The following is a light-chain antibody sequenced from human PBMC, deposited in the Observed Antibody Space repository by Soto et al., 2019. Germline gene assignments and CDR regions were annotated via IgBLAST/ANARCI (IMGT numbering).Light chain of an antibody. CDR2: RNN. CDR1: SSNIGAGYD. Sequence: QSVLTQPPSVSGAPGQRVTISCTGSSSNIGAGYDVHWYQQLPGTAPKLLIYRNNQRPSGVPDRFSGSKSGTSASLAISGLRSEDEADYYYAAWDDSLSGVVFGGGTKLTVL. V-gene: IGLV1-47*01. CDR3: AAWDDSLSGVV. J-gene: IGLJ2*01.